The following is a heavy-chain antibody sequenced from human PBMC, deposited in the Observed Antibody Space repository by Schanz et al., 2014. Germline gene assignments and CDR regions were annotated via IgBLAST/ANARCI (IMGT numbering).Heavy chain of an antibody. Sequence: EVQLVELGGGLVQPGGSLRLSCAASGFTFSNYWMNWVRQAPGRGLEWVANIRQDGSEKYSVDSVKGRFTISRDNANNSLYLQMNSLRVEDTAVYYCAVLGGFGELPLDYRGQGTLVTVSS. CDR2: IRQDGSEK. V-gene: IGHV3-7*01. J-gene: IGHJ4*02. D-gene: IGHD3-10*01. CDR3: AVLGGFGELPLDY. CDR1: GFTFSNYW.